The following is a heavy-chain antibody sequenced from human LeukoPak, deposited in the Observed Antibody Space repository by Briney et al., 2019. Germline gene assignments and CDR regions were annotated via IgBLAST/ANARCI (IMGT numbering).Heavy chain of an antibody. Sequence: GASVKVSCKASGYTFTGYYMHRVRQAPGEGLEWMGWINPNSGGTKYAQKFQGRVTMTRDTSINTAYMEVRRLTSDDTAVYYCAKVASTTRRHDAFDIWGQGTLVTVSS. CDR1: GYTFTGYY. CDR3: AKVASTTRRHDAFDI. D-gene: IGHD1-1*01. CDR2: INPNSGGT. V-gene: IGHV1-2*02. J-gene: IGHJ3*02.